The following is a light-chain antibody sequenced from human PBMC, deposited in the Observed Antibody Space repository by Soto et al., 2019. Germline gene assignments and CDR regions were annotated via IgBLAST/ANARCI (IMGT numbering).Light chain of an antibody. CDR1: QTISTY. J-gene: IGKJ2*01. V-gene: IGKV1-39*01. Sequence: DIQMTQSPSSLSASVGDRVTVTCRVSQTISTYLNWYQQNSGKAPKLLIYAASTLQSGVPSRFSGSGSGTDFTLTISSLQPEDFATYYCQQSSGIPYTFGQGTKLEIK. CDR2: AAS. CDR3: QQSSGIPYT.